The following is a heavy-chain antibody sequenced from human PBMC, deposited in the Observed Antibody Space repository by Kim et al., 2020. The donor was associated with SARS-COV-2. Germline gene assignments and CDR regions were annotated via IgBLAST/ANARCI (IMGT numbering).Heavy chain of an antibody. CDR1: GYTFTSYY. V-gene: IGHV1-46*01. D-gene: IGHD3-22*01. CDR2: INPSGGST. Sequence: ASVKVSCKASGYTFTSYYMHWVRQAPGQGLEWMGIINPSGGSTSYAQKFQGRVTMTRDTSTSTVYMELSSLRSEDTAVYYCARDRLNYYDSSGDTDYWGQGTLVTVAS. J-gene: IGHJ4*02. CDR3: ARDRLNYYDSSGDTDY.